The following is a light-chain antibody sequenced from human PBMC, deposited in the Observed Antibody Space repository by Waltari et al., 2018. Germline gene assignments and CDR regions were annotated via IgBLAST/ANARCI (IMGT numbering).Light chain of an antibody. V-gene: IGLV6-57*04. CDR2: EDN. Sequence: NFMLTQPHSVSESPGKTVTISCTRSSGSIASNYVQWYQQRPGSAPTTVIYEDNQRPSGVPDRFSGSIDRSSNSACLTISGLKTEDEADYYCQSYDGNNWVFGGGTKLTVL. CDR3: QSYDGNNWV. J-gene: IGLJ3*02. CDR1: SGSIASNY.